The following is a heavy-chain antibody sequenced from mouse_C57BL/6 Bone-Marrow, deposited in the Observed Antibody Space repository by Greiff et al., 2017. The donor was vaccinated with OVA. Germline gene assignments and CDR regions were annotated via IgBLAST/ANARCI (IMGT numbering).Heavy chain of an antibody. CDR3: ARGGSMDY. Sequence: QVQLQQPGAELVKPGASVKLSCKASGYTFTSYWMQWVNQRPGQGLEWIGEIDPSDSYTNYNQKFKGKATLTVDTSSSTAYMQLSSLTSEDSAVYYCARGGSMDYWGQGTSVTVSS. J-gene: IGHJ4*01. CDR2: IDPSDSYT. V-gene: IGHV1-50*01. CDR1: GYTFTSYW.